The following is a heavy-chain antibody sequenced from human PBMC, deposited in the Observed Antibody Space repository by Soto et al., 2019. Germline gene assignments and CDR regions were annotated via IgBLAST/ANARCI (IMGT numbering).Heavy chain of an antibody. CDR1: GFTFSGYS. CDR2: ISSSSSYI. J-gene: IGHJ6*02. D-gene: IGHD5-12*01. V-gene: IGHV3-21*01. CDR3: AREMATRWNYYYYGMDV. Sequence: GGSLRLSCAASGFTFSGYSMNWVRQSPGKGLEWVSSISSSSSYIYYADSVKGRFTISRDNAKNSLYLQMNSLRAEDTAVYYCAREMATRWNYYYYGMDVWGQGTTVTRLL.